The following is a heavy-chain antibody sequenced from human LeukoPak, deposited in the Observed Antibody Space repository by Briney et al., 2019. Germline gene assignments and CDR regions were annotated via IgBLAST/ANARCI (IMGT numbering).Heavy chain of an antibody. D-gene: IGHD2-15*01. Sequence: PSETLSLTCTVSNGPTNTYQWTWIRQPPGKGLEWIGYIYYSGSTNYNPSLKSRVTISVDTSKNQFSLKLTSVTAADTAVYYCARTMEGYCSGGSCYQYSYYMDVWGKGTTVTVSS. CDR1: NGPTNTYQ. V-gene: IGHV4-59*01. CDR2: IYYSGST. J-gene: IGHJ6*03. CDR3: ARTMEGYCSGGSCYQYSYYMDV.